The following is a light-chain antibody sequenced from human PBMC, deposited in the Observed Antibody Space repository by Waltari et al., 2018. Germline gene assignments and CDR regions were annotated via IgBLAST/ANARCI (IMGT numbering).Light chain of an antibody. Sequence: PGQSITISCTGTSSDVGGYNYVSWYQQHPGKAPKLMIYDVSNRPSGVSNRFSGSKSGNTASLTISGLQAEDEADYYCSSYTSSSTPVVFGGGTKLTVL. V-gene: IGLV2-14*03. J-gene: IGLJ2*01. CDR3: SSYTSSSTPVV. CDR1: SSDVGGYNY. CDR2: DVS.